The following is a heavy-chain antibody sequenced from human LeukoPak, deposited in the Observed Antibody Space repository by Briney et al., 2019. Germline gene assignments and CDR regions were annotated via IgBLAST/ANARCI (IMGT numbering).Heavy chain of an antibody. CDR1: GFTFSSYS. D-gene: IGHD6-19*01. CDR2: ISSSISVI. J-gene: IGHJ3*02. CDR3: ARDQYSGHWYYALDI. V-gene: IGHV3-48*02. Sequence: PGGSLRLSCAASGFTFSSYSMNWVRQAPGKGVEWVSYISSSISVIYYADSVKGRFTISRDDAKNSLYLQMNSLRDEDTAVYYCARDQYSGHWYYALDIWGQGTMVTVSS.